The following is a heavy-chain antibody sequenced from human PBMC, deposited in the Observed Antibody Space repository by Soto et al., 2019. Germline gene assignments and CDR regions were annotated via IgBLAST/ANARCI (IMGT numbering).Heavy chain of an antibody. D-gene: IGHD2-2*01. J-gene: IGHJ6*02. CDR3: ASINTGQWYHNAMDC. CDR1: EDSFSSYP. CDR2: IVPMFRSL. Sequence: QVQLVQSGTEVKKPGSSVKVSCKASEDSFSSYPVSWVRQAPGQGLEWMGEIVPMFRSLKSAQKFQERVIISADKSTTTVYLELSTLRSEDTAVYFCASINTGQWYHNAMDCWGQGTTVIVSS. V-gene: IGHV1-69*06.